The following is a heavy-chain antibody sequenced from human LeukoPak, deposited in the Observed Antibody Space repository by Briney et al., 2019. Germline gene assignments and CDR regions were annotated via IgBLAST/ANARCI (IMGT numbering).Heavy chain of an antibody. D-gene: IGHD1-26*01. CDR1: GFTFRDYG. J-gene: IGHJ4*02. CDR2: LWYDGTNE. V-gene: IGHV3-33*01. CDR3: AREGSSYAPSGPFYFDY. Sequence: PGGSLRLSCAASGFTFRDYGMHWVRQAPGRGLEWVAFLWYDGTNEHYADSLRGRFTISRDNAKNSLYLQMNSLRAEDTAVYYCAREGSSYAPSGPFYFDYWGQGTLVTVSS.